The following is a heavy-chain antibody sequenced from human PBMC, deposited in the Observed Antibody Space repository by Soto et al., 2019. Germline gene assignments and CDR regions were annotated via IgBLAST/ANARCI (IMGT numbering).Heavy chain of an antibody. Sequence: GGSLRLSCAASGFTFSSYSISWVRQAPWKGLEWVSAISGSGVSTYYADSVKGRFTISRDNSKNTLYLQMKSLRAEDTAVYYFATTGTSRGLAYCGGECYSFDYWGQRTLVPV. CDR2: ISGSGVST. CDR1: GFTFSSYS. CDR3: ATTGTSRGLAYCGGECYSFDY. D-gene: IGHD2-21*01. J-gene: IGHJ4*02. V-gene: IGHV3-23*01.